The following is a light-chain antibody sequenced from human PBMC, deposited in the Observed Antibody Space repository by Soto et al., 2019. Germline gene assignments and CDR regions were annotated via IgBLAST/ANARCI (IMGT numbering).Light chain of an antibody. J-gene: IGLJ3*02. CDR3: GAWDTSLGAWV. CDR1: ISNIGNNY. V-gene: IGLV1-51*02. CDR2: END. Sequence: QSVLTQPPSVSAAPGQKVTISCSGSISNIGNNYVSWYQQFPTTAPKLLIHENDKRPAGTPDRFSGSKSDTSATLGITGLQTGDEADYYCGAWDTSLGAWVFGGGTQLTVL.